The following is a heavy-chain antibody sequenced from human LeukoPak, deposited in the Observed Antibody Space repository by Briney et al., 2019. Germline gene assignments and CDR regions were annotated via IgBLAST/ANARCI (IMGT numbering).Heavy chain of an antibody. Sequence: GGSLRLSCAASGFTVSSNYMSWVRQAPGKGLEWVSVIYSGGSTYYADSVRGRFTISRDNSRNTLYLQMNSLRAEDTAVYYCASSLLYGEGYFDLRGRGTLVTVSS. CDR2: IYSGGST. CDR1: GFTVSSNY. CDR3: ASSLLYGEGYFDL. D-gene: IGHD4-17*01. V-gene: IGHV3-53*01. J-gene: IGHJ2*01.